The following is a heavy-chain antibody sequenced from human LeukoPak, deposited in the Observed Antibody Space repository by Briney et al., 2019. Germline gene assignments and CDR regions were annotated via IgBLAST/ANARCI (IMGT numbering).Heavy chain of an antibody. CDR2: INAGNGNT. J-gene: IGHJ4*02. Sequence: ASVKVSCKASGYTFTSFAIHWVRQAPGQRLEWMGWINAGNGNTKYSQKFQGRVTITRDTSASTAYMELSSLRSEDTAVFYCAREYGSAAAGYWGQGTLVTVSS. V-gene: IGHV1-3*01. D-gene: IGHD6-13*01. CDR1: GYTFTSFA. CDR3: AREYGSAAAGY.